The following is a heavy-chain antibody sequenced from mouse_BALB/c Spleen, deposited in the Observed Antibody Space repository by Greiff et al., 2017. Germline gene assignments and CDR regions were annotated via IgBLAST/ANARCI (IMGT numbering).Heavy chain of an antibody. CDR2: IYPGDGDT. V-gene: IGHV1-80*01. J-gene: IGHJ2*01. CDR3: ARWRPPPYFDY. D-gene: IGHD6-1*01. Sequence: QVQLQQSGAELVRPGSSVKISCKASGYAFSSYWMNWVKQRPGQGLEWIGQIYPGDGDTNYNGKFKGKATLTADKSSSTAYMQLSSLTSEDSAVYFCARWRPPPYFDYWGQGTTLTVSS. CDR1: GYAFSSYW.